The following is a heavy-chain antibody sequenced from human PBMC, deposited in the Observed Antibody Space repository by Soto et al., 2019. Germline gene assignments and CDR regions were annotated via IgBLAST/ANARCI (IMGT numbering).Heavy chain of an antibody. D-gene: IGHD6-19*01. V-gene: IGHV4-39*01. CDR3: ARQVGSGWYYD. J-gene: IGHJ4*02. CDR2: IYYSGST. Sequence: SETLSLTCTVSGGSISSSSYYWGWIRQPPGKGLEWIGSIYYSGSTYYNPSLKSRVTISVDTSKNQFSLKLSSVTAADTAVYYCARQVGSGWYYDWGQGTLVTVSS. CDR1: GGSISSSSYY.